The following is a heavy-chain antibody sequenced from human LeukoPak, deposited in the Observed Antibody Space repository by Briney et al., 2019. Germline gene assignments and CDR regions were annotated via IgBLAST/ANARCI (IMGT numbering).Heavy chain of an antibody. D-gene: IGHD3-16*02. CDR2: INYSGST. J-gene: IGHJ4*02. Sequence: SETLSLTCTVSGGSISSYYWSWIRQPPGKGLEWIGDINYSGSTNYNPSLKSRVTISVDTSKNQFSLKLSSATAADTAVYYCAGGHWAPGDYGWGIYRYPLAHRRAKSYFYYWGEGTLITVSS. V-gene: IGHV4-59*01. CDR3: AGGHWAPGDYGWGIYRYPLAHRRAKSYFYY. CDR1: GGSISSYY.